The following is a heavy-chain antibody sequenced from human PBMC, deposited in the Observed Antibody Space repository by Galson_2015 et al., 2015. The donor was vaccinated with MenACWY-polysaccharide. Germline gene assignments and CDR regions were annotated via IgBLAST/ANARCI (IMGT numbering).Heavy chain of an antibody. J-gene: IGHJ6*02. CDR3: ARGPLVLLWFGELYIPSYYYYGMDV. D-gene: IGHD3-10*01. Sequence: QSGAEVTKPGESLKISCKASGYTFTSYDINWVRQATGQGLEWMGWMNPNSGNTGYAQKFQGRVTMTRNTSISTAYMELSSLRSEDTAVYYCARGPLVLLWFGELYIPSYYYYGMDVWGQGTTVTVSS. CDR1: GYTFTSYD. V-gene: IGHV1-8*01. CDR2: MNPNSGNT.